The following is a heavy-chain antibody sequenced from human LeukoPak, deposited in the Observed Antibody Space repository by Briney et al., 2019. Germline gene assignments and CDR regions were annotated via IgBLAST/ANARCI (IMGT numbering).Heavy chain of an antibody. V-gene: IGHV3-23*01. J-gene: IGHJ4*02. CDR3: AKQLGYCSDGSCYFPY. CDR1: GFTFSSSA. D-gene: IGHD2-15*01. Sequence: GGSLRLSCAASGFTFSSSAMSWFRQAPGKRLEWVSAISNNGGYTYYADSVQGRFTISRDNSKSTLCLQMNSLRAEDTAVYYCAKQLGYCSDGSCYFPYWGQGTLVTVSS. CDR2: ISNNGGYT.